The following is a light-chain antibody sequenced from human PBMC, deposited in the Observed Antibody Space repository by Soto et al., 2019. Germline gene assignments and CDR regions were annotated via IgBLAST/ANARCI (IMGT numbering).Light chain of an antibody. CDR1: QTISSW. J-gene: IGKJ1*01. CDR2: NAS. CDR3: QHYNSYSGA. V-gene: IGKV1-5*03. Sequence: DIQMTQSPSTLSGSVGDRVTITCRASQTISSWLAWYQQKPGKAPKLLIYNASTLKSGVPSRFSGSGSGTEITLTISSLQPDDFATYYCQHYNSYSGAFGQGTKVDIK.